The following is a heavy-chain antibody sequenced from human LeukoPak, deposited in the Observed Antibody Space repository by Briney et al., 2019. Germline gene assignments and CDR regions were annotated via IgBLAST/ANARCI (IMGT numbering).Heavy chain of an antibody. CDR1: GYSFTTYW. V-gene: IGHV5-51*01. D-gene: IGHD2-2*02. CDR3: ARRGYCSSTSCYTGWFDP. J-gene: IGHJ5*02. CDR2: ICPGDSDT. Sequence: GESLKISCKASGYSFTTYWIAWVRQMPGKGLEWMGIICPGDSDTRYSPSFQGQVTISADKSISTAYLQWSSLKASDTAMYYCARRGYCSSTSCYTGWFDPWGQGTLVTVSS.